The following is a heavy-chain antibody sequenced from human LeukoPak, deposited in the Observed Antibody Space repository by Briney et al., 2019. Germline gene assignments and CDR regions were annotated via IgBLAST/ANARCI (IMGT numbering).Heavy chain of an antibody. CDR3: WVLTACNELLDS. V-gene: IGHV3-23*01. D-gene: IGHD2-21*01. CDR1: GYTFSGYT. Sequence: GGSLRLSCVPSGYTFSGYTITEVGQAPGKGLECVSIISGSDGGIYYADSVKGRFTISRDNSKNTLYLQMNGLRAHVAAGLKLWVLTACNELLDSGGQGPLVTVSS. CDR2: ISGSDGGI. J-gene: IGHJ4*02.